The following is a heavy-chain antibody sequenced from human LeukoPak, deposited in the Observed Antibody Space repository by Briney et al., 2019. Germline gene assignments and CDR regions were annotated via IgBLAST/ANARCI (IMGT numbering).Heavy chain of an antibody. CDR2: IYYSGST. J-gene: IGHJ4*02. CDR3: ASSELPANQIDY. CDR1: GGSINSGGYY. V-gene: IGHV4-31*03. D-gene: IGHD1-7*01. Sequence: SETLSLTCTVSGGSINSGGYYWSWIRQHPGKGLEWIGYIYYSGSTYYNPSLKSRVTISVDTSKNQFSLKLSSVTAADTAAYYCASSELPANQIDYWGQGTLVTVSS.